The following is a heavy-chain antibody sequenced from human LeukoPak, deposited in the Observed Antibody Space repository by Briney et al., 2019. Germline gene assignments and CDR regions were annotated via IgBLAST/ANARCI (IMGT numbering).Heavy chain of an antibody. CDR2: IYSGGST. CDR3: ARAIGNDAFDI. V-gene: IGHV3-53*01. CDR1: GFTFSDYY. Sequence: GGSLRLSCAASGFTFSDYYMSWIRQAPGKGLEWVSVIYSGGSTYYADSVAGRFTISRDNSKNTLYLQMNSLRAEDTAVYYCARAIGNDAFDIWGQGTMVTVSS. D-gene: IGHD1-1*01. J-gene: IGHJ3*02.